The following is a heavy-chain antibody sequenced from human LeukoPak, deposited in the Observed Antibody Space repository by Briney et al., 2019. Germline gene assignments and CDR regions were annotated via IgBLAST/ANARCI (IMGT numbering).Heavy chain of an antibody. CDR3: ARDTPLFGVVILHPFDY. CDR1: GGSISSYY. V-gene: IGHV4-4*07. J-gene: IGHJ4*02. CDR2: IYTSGST. Sequence: SETLSLTCTVSGGSISSYYWSWIRQPAGKGLEWIGRIYTSGSTNYNPSLKSRVTMSVDTSKNQFSLKLSSVTAADTAVYYCARDTPLFGVVILHPFDYWGQGTLVTVSS. D-gene: IGHD3-3*01.